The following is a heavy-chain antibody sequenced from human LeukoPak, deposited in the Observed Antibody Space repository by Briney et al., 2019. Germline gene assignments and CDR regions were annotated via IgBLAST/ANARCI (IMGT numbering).Heavy chain of an antibody. CDR3: ARDNIGLQLSY. D-gene: IGHD5-18*01. CDR1: GFTFSSYS. Sequence: GGSLRLSCAASGFTFSSYSMNWVRQAPGKGLEWVSYISSSSSTIYYADSVKGRFTISRDNAKNSLYLQMNSLRAEDTAVYYCARDNIGLQLSYWGQGTLVTVSS. J-gene: IGHJ4*02. CDR2: ISSSSSTI. V-gene: IGHV3-48*04.